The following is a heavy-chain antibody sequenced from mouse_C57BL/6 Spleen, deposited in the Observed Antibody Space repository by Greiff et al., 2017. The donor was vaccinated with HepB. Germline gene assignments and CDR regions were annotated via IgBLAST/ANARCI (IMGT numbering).Heavy chain of an antibody. D-gene: IGHD1-1*01. CDR3: ARHEGSYDYGSNWYFDV. Sequence: QVQLQQSGAELVKPGASVKLSCKASGYTFTEYTIHWVKQRSGQGLEWIGWFYPGSGSIKYNEKFKDKATLTADKSSSTVYMELSRLTSEDSAVYVCARHEGSYDYGSNWYFDVWGTGTTVTVSS. CDR1: GYTFTEYT. CDR2: FYPGSGSI. V-gene: IGHV1-62-2*01. J-gene: IGHJ1*03.